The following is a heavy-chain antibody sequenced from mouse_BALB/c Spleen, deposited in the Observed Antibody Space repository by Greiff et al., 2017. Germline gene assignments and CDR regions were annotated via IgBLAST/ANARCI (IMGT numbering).Heavy chain of an antibody. CDR2: ISYSGST. J-gene: IGHJ3*01. CDR3: ARSLLDTTVVPFAY. D-gene: IGHD1-1*01. CDR1: GDSITSGY. V-gene: IGHV3-8*02. Sequence: VQLQQSGPSLVKPSQTLSLTCSVTGDSITSGYWNWIRKFPGNKLEYMGYISYSGSTYYNPSLKSRISITRDTSKNQYYLQLNSVTTEDTATYYCARSLLDTTVVPFAYWGQGTLVTVSA.